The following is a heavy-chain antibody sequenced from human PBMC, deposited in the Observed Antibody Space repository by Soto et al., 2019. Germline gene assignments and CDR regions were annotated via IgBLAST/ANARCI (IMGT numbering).Heavy chain of an antibody. D-gene: IGHD1-26*01. CDR1: GYTFTSYG. CDR3: ARDRAFSGSYVGEFDS. CDR2: ISAYNGNT. J-gene: IGHJ3*02. Sequence: ASVKVSCKASGYTFTSYGISWVRQAPGQGLEWMGWISAYNGNTNYAQKLQGRVTMTTDTSTSTAYMELRSLRSDDTAVYYCARDRAFSGSYVGEFDSWGQGTMVTVAS. V-gene: IGHV1-18*01.